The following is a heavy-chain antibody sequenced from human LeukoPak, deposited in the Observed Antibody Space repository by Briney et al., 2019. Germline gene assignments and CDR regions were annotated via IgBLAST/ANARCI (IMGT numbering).Heavy chain of an antibody. CDR2: VYYNGGT. J-gene: IGHJ4*02. CDR3: ARIAGDNSLDY. V-gene: IGHV4-59*08. CDR1: GGSLNYYY. Sequence: PSETLSFTCTVSGGSLNYYYWSWIRQPPGKGLEWIVYVYYNGGTNYTPSLKSRVTISVDTSKNQFTLKMSSVTATDTAIYYCARIAGDNSLDYWGQGALVAVSS. D-gene: IGHD7-27*01.